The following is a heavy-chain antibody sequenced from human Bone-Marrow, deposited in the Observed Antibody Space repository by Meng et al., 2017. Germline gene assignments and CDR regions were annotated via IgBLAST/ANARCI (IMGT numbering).Heavy chain of an antibody. D-gene: IGHD3-22*01. J-gene: IGHJ4*02. Sequence: QVQLQRRGAGLLKPSETLSLPCAVYGGSFSGYYWSWIRQPPGKGLEWIGEINHSGSTNYNPSLKSRVTISVDTSKNQFSLKLSSVTAADTAVYYCARLAYDSSGYWFDYWGQGTLVTVSS. CDR2: INHSGST. CDR1: GGSFSGYY. CDR3: ARLAYDSSGYWFDY. V-gene: IGHV4-34*01.